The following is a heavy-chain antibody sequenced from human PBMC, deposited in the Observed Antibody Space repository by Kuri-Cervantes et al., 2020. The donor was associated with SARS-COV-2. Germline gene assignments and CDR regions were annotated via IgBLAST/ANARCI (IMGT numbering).Heavy chain of an antibody. CDR1: GFTFSSYA. CDR2: ISGSGGST. D-gene: IGHD3-22*01. Sequence: GESLKISCAASGFTFSSYAMSWVRQAPGKGLEWVSAISGSGGSTYYADSVKGRFTISRDNSKNTLYLQMNSLRAEDTAVYYCARDGDYYDSSGYWPSFDYWGRGTLVTVSS. CDR3: ARDGDYYDSSGYWPSFDY. V-gene: IGHV3-23*01. J-gene: IGHJ4*02.